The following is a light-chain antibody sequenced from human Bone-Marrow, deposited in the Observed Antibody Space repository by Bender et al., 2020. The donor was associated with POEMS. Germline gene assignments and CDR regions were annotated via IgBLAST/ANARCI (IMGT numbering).Light chain of an antibody. CDR3: QVWDSSSDHPNVV. Sequence: SYSLTQAPSVSVAPGKTATITCGGPKIANQRVHWYQHKAGQAPVLVLHDDTDRPSGIPERFSGSNLGGAATLTVSRVEAGDEAEYYCQVWDSSSDHPNVVFGGGTKLTVL. CDR1: KIANQR. J-gene: IGLJ2*01. V-gene: IGLV3-21*03. CDR2: DDT.